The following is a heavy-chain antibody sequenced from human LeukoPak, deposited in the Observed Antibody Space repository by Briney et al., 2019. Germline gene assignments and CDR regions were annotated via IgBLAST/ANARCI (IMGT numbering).Heavy chain of an antibody. CDR2: ISAYNGNV. D-gene: IGHD2-2*01. V-gene: IGHV1-18*01. CDR1: GYTFTSYG. CDR3: ARCWGSASCYPADY. J-gene: IGHJ4*02. Sequence: ASVKVSCKASGYTFTSYGISWVRQAPGQGLEWMGWISAYNGNVNYAQKLQGRVTMTTDTSTNTAYMELRSLRSDDAAVYYCARCWGSASCYPADYWGQGTLVTVSS.